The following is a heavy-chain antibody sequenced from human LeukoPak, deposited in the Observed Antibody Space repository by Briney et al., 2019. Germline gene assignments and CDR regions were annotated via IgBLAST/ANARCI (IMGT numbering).Heavy chain of an antibody. J-gene: IGHJ3*02. CDR1: DYSFSSYG. D-gene: IGHD3-22*01. V-gene: IGHV1-69*04. CDR3: ARDRGGRSYDSSGYQSAFDI. CDR2: IIPILGIA. Sequence: SVKVSCKTSDYSFSSYGFTWVRQAPGQGLEWMGRIIPILGIANYAQKFQGRVTITADKSTSTAYMELSSLRSEDTAVYYCARDRGGRSYDSSGYQSAFDIWGQGTMVTVSS.